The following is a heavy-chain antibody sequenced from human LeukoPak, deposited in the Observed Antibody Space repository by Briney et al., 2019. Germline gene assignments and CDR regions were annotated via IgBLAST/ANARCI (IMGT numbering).Heavy chain of an antibody. V-gene: IGHV3-48*01. CDR3: AKDQDYYGSGSYYNGIDY. CDR2: ISTSSSTI. D-gene: IGHD3-10*01. CDR1: GFTFSVHS. Sequence: GGSLRLSCAASGFTFSVHSMNWVRQAPGKGLEWVSYISTSSSTIYYADSVKGRFTISRDNAKNTLYLQMNSLRAEDTAVYYCAKDQDYYGSGSYYNGIDYWGQGTLVTVSS. J-gene: IGHJ4*02.